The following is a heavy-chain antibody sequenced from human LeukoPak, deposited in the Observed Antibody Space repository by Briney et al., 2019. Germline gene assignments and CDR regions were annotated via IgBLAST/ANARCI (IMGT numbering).Heavy chain of an antibody. J-gene: IGHJ4*02. D-gene: IGHD2-15*01. CDR2: ISWNSGSI. CDR1: GFTFDDYA. CDR3: AKDRYCSGGSCYWDAFDY. Sequence: GGSLRLSCAASGFTFDDYAMYWVRHAPGKGLEWVSGISWNSGSIGYADSVKGRFTISRDNAKNSLYLQMNSLRAEDTALYYCAKDRYCSGGSCYWDAFDYWGQGTLVTVSS. V-gene: IGHV3-9*01.